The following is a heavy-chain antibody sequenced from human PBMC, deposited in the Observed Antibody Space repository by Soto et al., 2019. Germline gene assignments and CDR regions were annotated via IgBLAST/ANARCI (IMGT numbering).Heavy chain of an antibody. J-gene: IGHJ6*02. Sequence: ASVKVSCKASGYTFTSYAMHWVRQAPGQRLEWMGWINAGNGNTKYSQKFQGRVTITRDTSASTAYMELSSLRSEDTAVYYCARWIRLLRAMDVWGQGTTVTSP. CDR2: INAGNGNT. D-gene: IGHD3-22*01. V-gene: IGHV1-3*01. CDR1: GYTFTSYA. CDR3: ARWIRLLRAMDV.